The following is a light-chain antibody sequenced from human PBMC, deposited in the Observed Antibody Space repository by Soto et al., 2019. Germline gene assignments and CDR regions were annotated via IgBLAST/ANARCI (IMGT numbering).Light chain of an antibody. CDR1: QSLSSN. Sequence: EIVMTQSPTTLSVSPGEGATLSCRASQSLSSNLAWYQQKPGQSPRLLIYGASTRASGIPARFSGSGSGTEFTLTISCLESEDFAVYYCQQYNYWPLYTFGQGTKLEIK. J-gene: IGKJ2*01. V-gene: IGKV3-15*01. CDR3: QQYNYWPLYT. CDR2: GAS.